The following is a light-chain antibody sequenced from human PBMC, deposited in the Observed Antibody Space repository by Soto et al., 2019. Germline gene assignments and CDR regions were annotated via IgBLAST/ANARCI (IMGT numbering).Light chain of an antibody. CDR2: DVN. CDR3: CAYADSYTWV. CDR1: SSDVGAYNY. V-gene: IGLV2-11*01. J-gene: IGLJ3*02. Sequence: QSALTQPRSVSGSPGQSVTISCTGTSSDVGAYNYVSWYQQHPGKAPKLKIYDVNKRPSGVPDRFSGSKSGNTASLTISGLQAEDEADYYCCAYADSYTWVFGGGTKVTVL.